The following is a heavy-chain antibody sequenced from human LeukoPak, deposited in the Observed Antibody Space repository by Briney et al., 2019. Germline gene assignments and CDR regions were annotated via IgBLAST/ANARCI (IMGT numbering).Heavy chain of an antibody. V-gene: IGHV1-8*01. D-gene: IGHD3-10*01. CDR1: GYTFTSYD. CDR3: AREWNGSGSYCWFDP. J-gene: IGHJ5*02. CDR2: MNPNSGNT. Sequence: ASVRVSCKASGYTFTSYDINWVRQATGQGLEWMGWMNPNSGNTGYAQKFQGRVTMTRNTSISTAYMELSSLRSEDTAVYYCAREWNGSGSYCWFDPWGQGTLVTVSS.